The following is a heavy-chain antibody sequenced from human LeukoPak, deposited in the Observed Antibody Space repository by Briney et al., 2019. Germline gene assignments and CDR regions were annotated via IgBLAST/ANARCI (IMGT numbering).Heavy chain of an antibody. CDR2: ISSLGSTM. V-gene: IGHV3-48*01. CDR3: ARGEQEMATMSIDY. CDR1: GFSFSTYS. D-gene: IGHD5-24*01. J-gene: IGHJ4*02. Sequence: PGGSLGLSCAASGFSFSTYSMNRVRQAPGKGLDWVSYISSLGSTMYYADSVKGRFTISRDNAKNSLYLQMDGLRAEDTAVYYCARGEQEMATMSIDYWGQGTLVTVSS.